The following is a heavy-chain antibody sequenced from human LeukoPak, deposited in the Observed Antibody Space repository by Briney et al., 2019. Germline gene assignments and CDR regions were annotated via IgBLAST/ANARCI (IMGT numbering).Heavy chain of an antibody. V-gene: IGHV3-73*01. J-gene: IGHJ5*02. Sequence: GGSLRLSCAASGFTFSGSAMHWVRQASGKGLEWVGRIRSKANSYATAYAASVKGRFTISRDDSKNTAYLQMNSLKTEDTAVYYCTTLTGDSSGWHNWFNPWGQGTLVTVSS. CDR1: GFTFSGSA. CDR3: TTLTGDSSGWHNWFNP. CDR2: IRSKANSYAT. D-gene: IGHD6-19*01.